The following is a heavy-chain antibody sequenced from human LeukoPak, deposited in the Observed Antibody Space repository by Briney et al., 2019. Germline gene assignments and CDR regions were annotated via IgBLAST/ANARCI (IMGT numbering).Heavy chain of an antibody. CDR2: ISSSSTI. J-gene: IGHJ4*02. Sequence: PGGSLRLSCAASGFTFSSYSMNWVRQAPGKGLEWVSSISSSSTIYYADSMKGRFTISRDNAKNSLYLQMNSLRAEDTAVYYCARGVRGVIITENYYFDYWGQGTLVTVSS. CDR1: GFTFSSYS. CDR3: ARGVRGVIITENYYFDY. V-gene: IGHV3-48*04. D-gene: IGHD3-10*01.